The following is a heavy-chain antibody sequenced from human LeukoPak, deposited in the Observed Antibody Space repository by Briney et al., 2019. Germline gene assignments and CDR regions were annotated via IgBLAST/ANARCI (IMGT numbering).Heavy chain of an antibody. CDR1: GYTFTNYD. CDR2: MNPNSGNT. J-gene: IGHJ6*02. D-gene: IGHD2-2*01. V-gene: IGHV1-8*01. CDR3: ARVGSVVPAALSYYYYYGMDV. Sequence: ASVKVSCKASGYTFTNYDINWVRQATGQGLEWMGWMNPNSGNTGYAQKFQGRVTMTRNTSISTAYMELSSLRSEDTAVYYCARVGSVVPAALSYYYYYGMDVWGQGTTVTVSS.